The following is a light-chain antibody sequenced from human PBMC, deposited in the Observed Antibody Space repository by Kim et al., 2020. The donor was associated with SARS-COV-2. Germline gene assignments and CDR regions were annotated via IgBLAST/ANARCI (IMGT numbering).Light chain of an antibody. V-gene: IGLV3-19*01. CDR2: GKN. Sequence: VALEQTVRTSCQGESVGTYDTTWVQRKPGQAPIVVFYGKNNRPTVIPDRVSGSSSGNTASLTISATQAGDEADYYCNTRDNNDNVLFGGGTRLTVL. J-gene: IGLJ2*01. CDR3: NTRDNNDNVL. CDR1: SVGTYD.